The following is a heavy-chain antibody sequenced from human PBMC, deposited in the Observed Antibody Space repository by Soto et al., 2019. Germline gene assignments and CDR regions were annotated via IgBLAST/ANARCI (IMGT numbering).Heavy chain of an antibody. D-gene: IGHD1-7*01. Sequence: QVQLQESGPGLVKPSETLSLTCTVSGGSMTTYYWSWIRQPPGKGLEWIGYVYSSGSTDYNPSLKSRVTISVDTSNNQFSLKLSSVTTADTAVYYCARSTWNYYHYWGQGTLDTVSS. CDR2: VYSSGST. J-gene: IGHJ4*02. CDR1: GGSMTTYY. CDR3: ARSTWNYYHY. V-gene: IGHV4-59*01.